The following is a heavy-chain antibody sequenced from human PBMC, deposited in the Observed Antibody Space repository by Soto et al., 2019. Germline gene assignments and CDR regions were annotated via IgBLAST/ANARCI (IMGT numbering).Heavy chain of an antibody. Sequence: PSETLSLTXTVSGGSSSSETYYWGWIRQPPGKGLEWIGSLYYTGRTYYSPSLKSRVTISVDTSKNHFSLNLTSVTAAGTAVYYCARRLARGVIGWFDPWGQGTLVTVSS. V-gene: IGHV4-39*02. CDR2: LYYTGRT. CDR3: ARRLARGVIGWFDP. D-gene: IGHD3-10*01. J-gene: IGHJ5*02. CDR1: GGSSSSETYY.